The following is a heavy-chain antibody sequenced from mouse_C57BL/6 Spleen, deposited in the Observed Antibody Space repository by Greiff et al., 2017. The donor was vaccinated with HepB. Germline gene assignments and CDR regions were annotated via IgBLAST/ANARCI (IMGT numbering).Heavy chain of an antibody. D-gene: IGHD1-1*01. V-gene: IGHV14-3*01. CDR3: ARSAGSSPYYFDY. CDR2: IDPANGNT. Sequence: EVKLVESVAELVRPGASVKLSCTASGFNIKNTYMHWVKQRPEQGLEWIGRIDPANGNTKYAPKFQGKATITADTSSNTAYLQLSSLTSEDTAIYYCARSAGSSPYYFDYWGQGTTLTVSS. J-gene: IGHJ2*01. CDR1: GFNIKNTY.